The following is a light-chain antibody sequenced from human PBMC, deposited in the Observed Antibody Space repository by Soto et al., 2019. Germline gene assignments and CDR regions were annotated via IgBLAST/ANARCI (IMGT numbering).Light chain of an antibody. CDR1: QIVSSY. Sequence: EIALTQSPDTLSLSPGERAPLSCRASQIVSSYLAWYQQKPGQAPRLLIYGASSRATGIPDRFSGSGSGTDFTLAISRLEPGDSAVYFCQQCDTSPWTFGQGTKVEIK. J-gene: IGKJ1*01. V-gene: IGKV3-20*01. CDR2: GAS. CDR3: QQCDTSPWT.